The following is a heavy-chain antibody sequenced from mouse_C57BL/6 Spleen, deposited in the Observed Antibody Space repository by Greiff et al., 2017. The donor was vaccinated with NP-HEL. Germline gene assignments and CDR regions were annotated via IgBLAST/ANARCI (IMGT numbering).Heavy chain of an antibody. CDR2: IYPGSGNT. J-gene: IGHJ1*03. Sequence: SGPELVKPGASVKISCKASGYSFTSYYIHWVKQRPGQGLEWIGWIYPGSGNTKYNEKFKGKATLTADTSSSTAYMQLSSLTSEDSAVYYCARNGNYGYFDVWGTGTTVTVSS. D-gene: IGHD2-1*01. CDR3: ARNGNYGYFDV. CDR1: GYSFTSYY. V-gene: IGHV1-66*01.